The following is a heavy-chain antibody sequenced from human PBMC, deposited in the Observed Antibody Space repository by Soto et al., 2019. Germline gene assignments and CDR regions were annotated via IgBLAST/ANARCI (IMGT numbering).Heavy chain of an antibody. D-gene: IGHD4-17*01. V-gene: IGHV3-15*01. CDR3: TTDYGGKSFGS. Sequence: EVQLVESGGGLVQPGGSLILSCAASGFTFSHVWMGWVRQAPGKGLEWVGRIKSKDVGGTTDYAAPVKGRFFISRDDSKHTLYLQMNSLKTEDTAVYYCTTDYGGKSFGSWGQGDLVIVSS. J-gene: IGHJ4*02. CDR1: GFTFSHVW. CDR2: IKSKDVGGTT.